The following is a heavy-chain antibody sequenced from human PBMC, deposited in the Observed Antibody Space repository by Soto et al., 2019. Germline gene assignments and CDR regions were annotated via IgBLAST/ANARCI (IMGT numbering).Heavy chain of an antibody. V-gene: IGHV3-33*01. Sequence: GGSLRLSCAASGFTFSSYGMHWVRQAPDKGLERVAVIWYDGSNKYYADTVKGRFTISRDNSKNKLYLQMNSLKAEDTAVYYYARVKFLVVQAAIHDDYNYYYLDVWGKGTTVTVSS. J-gene: IGHJ6*03. D-gene: IGHD2-2*01. CDR1: GFTFSSYG. CDR3: ARVKFLVVQAAIHDDYNYYYLDV. CDR2: IWYDGSNK.